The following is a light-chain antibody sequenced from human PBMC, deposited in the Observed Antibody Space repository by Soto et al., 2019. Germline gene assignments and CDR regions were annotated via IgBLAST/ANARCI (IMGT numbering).Light chain of an antibody. CDR2: AAS. Sequence: EIVMTQSPATLSVSPGERATLSCRASQSVRTNLAWYRQKPGQAPRLLIYAASTRATGIPARFSGSGSGTEFTLTISSLQSEDSAVYYCQQYNNWPPLTFGGGTKVEIK. CDR3: QQYNNWPPLT. V-gene: IGKV3-15*01. CDR1: QSVRTN. J-gene: IGKJ4*01.